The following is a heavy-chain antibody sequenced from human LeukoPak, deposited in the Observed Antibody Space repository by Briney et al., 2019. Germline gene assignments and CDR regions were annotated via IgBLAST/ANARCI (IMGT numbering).Heavy chain of an antibody. V-gene: IGHV3-9*01. D-gene: IGHD4-17*01. Sequence: GGSLRLSCAASGFTFDDYAMHWVRQAPGKGLEWVSGISWNSGSIGYADSVKGRFTISRDNAKNSLYLQMNSLRDDDTAVYYCARDFYGDYGFDFWGQGTLVTVSS. CDR3: ARDFYGDYGFDF. CDR2: ISWNSGSI. J-gene: IGHJ4*02. CDR1: GFTFDDYA.